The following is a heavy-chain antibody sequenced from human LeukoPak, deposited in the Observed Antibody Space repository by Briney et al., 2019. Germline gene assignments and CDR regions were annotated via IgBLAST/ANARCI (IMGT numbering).Heavy chain of an antibody. V-gene: IGHV1-69*06. CDR3: ARDKRRGSYDAFDI. CDR1: GGTFSSYA. Sequence: SVKVSCKASGGTFSSYAISWVRQAPGQGLEWMGGIIPIFGTANYAQKFQGRVTITADKSTSTAYMELSSLRSEDTAVYYCARDKRRGSYDAFDIWGQGTMVTVSS. D-gene: IGHD1-1*01. J-gene: IGHJ3*02. CDR2: IIPIFGTA.